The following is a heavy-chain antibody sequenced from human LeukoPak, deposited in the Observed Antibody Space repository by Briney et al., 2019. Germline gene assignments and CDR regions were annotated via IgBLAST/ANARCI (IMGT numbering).Heavy chain of an antibody. CDR3: ARERYCSSTSCSSDRYYYYMDV. CDR1: GFSFRTYS. V-gene: IGHV3-48*01. CDR2: ISGSSMTI. D-gene: IGHD2-2*01. J-gene: IGHJ6*03. Sequence: GGSLRLSCAASGFSFRTYSMNWVRHAPGKGLEWVSYISGSSMTIYYAESVKDRFTISRDNSKNTLYLQMGSLRAEDMAVYYCARERYCSSTSCSSDRYYYYMDVWGKGTTVTVSS.